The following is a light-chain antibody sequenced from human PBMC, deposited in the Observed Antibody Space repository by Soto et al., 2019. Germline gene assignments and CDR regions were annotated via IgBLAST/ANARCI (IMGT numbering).Light chain of an antibody. V-gene: IGKV1-5*01. Sequence: GDRVTITCRASQSITRWLAGYQQKPGKVPKLLIYDASSLKSGVPSRFSGSGSGTEFTLTINGLQPGDFATYYCQQYNSFSLTFGQGTKVEIK. CDR3: QQYNSFSLT. CDR1: QSITRW. CDR2: DAS. J-gene: IGKJ1*01.